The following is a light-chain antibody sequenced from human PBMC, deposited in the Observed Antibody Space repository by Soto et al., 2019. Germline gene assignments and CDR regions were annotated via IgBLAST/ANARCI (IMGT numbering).Light chain of an antibody. CDR2: QTS. V-gene: IGKV3-20*01. CDR3: HQYGNSPQT. J-gene: IGKJ1*01. CDR1: QYINTR. Sequence: EIVLTQSPATLSSFPGDRVTLSCRASQYINTRLAWYQHRPGQAPRLLIYQTSLRAAGIPARFSASGSGTVFTLTINILEPDDFAVYYCHQYGNSPQTFGQGTKVDI.